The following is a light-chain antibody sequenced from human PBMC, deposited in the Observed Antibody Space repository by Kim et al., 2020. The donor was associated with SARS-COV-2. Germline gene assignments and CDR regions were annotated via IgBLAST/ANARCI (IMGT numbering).Light chain of an antibody. Sequence: QSALTQPPSASGSPGQSVTISCTGTSSDVGGYNYVPWYQQHPGKAPKLMIYEVSKRSSGVPDRFSGSKSCNTASLTVSGLQAEDEADYYCSSYAGSNNVFGTGTKVTVL. CDR2: EVS. J-gene: IGLJ1*01. V-gene: IGLV2-8*01. CDR3: SSYAGSNNV. CDR1: SSDVGGYNY.